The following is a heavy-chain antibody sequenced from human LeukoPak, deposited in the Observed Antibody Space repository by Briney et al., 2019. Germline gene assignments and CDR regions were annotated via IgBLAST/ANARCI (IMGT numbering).Heavy chain of an antibody. Sequence: GASVNVSCKASGYTFTGYYMHWVRQAPGQGLEWMGWINPNSGGTNYAQKLQGRVTMTTDTSTSTAYMELRSLRSDDTAVYYCARDGMEYCSSTSCFNWFDPWGQGTLVTVSS. CDR2: INPNSGGT. D-gene: IGHD2-2*01. CDR3: ARDGMEYCSSTSCFNWFDP. V-gene: IGHV1-2*02. J-gene: IGHJ5*02. CDR1: GYTFTGYY.